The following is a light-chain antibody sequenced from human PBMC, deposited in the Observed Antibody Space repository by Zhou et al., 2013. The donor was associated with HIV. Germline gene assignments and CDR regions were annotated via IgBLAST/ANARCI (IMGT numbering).Light chain of an antibody. Sequence: EIVLTQSPGTLSLSPGERATLSCRASQSVSSTYLAWYQQTPGQAPRLLIYGTSSRATGIPHRFSGSGSGTDFTLTISGLEPEDFAVYYCQQYGTSSTFGQGTKVEIK. V-gene: IGKV3-20*01. CDR3: QQYGTSST. CDR2: GTS. J-gene: IGKJ1*01. CDR1: QSVSSTY.